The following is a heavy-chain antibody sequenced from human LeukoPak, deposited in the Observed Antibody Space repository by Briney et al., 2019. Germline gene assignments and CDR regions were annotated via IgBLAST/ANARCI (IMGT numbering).Heavy chain of an antibody. D-gene: IGHD1-26*01. J-gene: IGHJ3*02. CDR1: GGSISSGGYY. Sequence: SQTLSLTCTVSGGSISSGGYYWSWIRQPPGKGLEWIGYIYYSGSTYYNPSLKSRVTMSVGTSKNQFSLKLSSVTAADTAVYYCARGGRVNAFDIWGQGTMVTVS. CDR2: IYYSGST. V-gene: IGHV4-31*03. CDR3: ARGGRVNAFDI.